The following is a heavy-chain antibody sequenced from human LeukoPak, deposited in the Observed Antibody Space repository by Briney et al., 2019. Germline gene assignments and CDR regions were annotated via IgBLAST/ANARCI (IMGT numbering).Heavy chain of an antibody. V-gene: IGHV4-59*01. CDR3: ARAPYSSGWYKGYYYYMDV. D-gene: IGHD6-19*01. Sequence: PSETLSLTCTVSGGSISSYYWSWIRQPPGKGLEWIGYIYYSGSTNYNPSLKSRVTISVDTSKNQFSLKLSSVTAADTAVYYCARAPYSSGWYKGYYYYMDVWGKGTTVTISS. J-gene: IGHJ6*03. CDR2: IYYSGST. CDR1: GGSISSYY.